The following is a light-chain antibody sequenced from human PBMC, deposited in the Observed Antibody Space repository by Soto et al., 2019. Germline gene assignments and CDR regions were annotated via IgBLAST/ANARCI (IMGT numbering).Light chain of an antibody. CDR1: QSISSY. CDR2: DAS. Sequence: DIQMTQSPSSLSASVGDRVTITCRASQSISSYLSWYQQKPGKAPKVLIYDASSLQTGVPSRFSGSGSGTDFNLTISSLQPEDFATYYCQQSYNTRTFGQGTKVEIK. V-gene: IGKV1-39*01. J-gene: IGKJ1*01. CDR3: QQSYNTRT.